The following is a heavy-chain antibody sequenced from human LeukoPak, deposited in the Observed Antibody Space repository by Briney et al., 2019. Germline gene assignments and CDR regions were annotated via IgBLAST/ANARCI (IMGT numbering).Heavy chain of an antibody. CDR1: GYTFTGYY. Sequence: GASVRVSCKASGYTFTGYYMHWARQAPGQGLEWMGWINPNSGGTNYAQKFQGRVTMTRDTSISTAYMELSRLRSDDTAVYYCARVPDYYYYMDVWGKGTTVTISS. V-gene: IGHV1-2*02. CDR3: ARVPDYYYYMDV. CDR2: INPNSGGT. J-gene: IGHJ6*03.